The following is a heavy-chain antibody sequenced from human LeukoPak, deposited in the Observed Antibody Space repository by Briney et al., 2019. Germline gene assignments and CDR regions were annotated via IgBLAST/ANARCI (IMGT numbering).Heavy chain of an antibody. D-gene: IGHD3-22*01. V-gene: IGHV3-9*01. CDR1: GFTFDDYA. Sequence: PGGSLRLPRAASGFTFDDYAMHWVRQAPGKGLEWVSGISWNSGSIGYADSVKGRFTISRDNAKNSLYLQMNSLRAEDTALYYCAKEWGAYYDSSGYGVDYWGQGTLVTVSS. J-gene: IGHJ4*02. CDR2: ISWNSGSI. CDR3: AKEWGAYYDSSGYGVDY.